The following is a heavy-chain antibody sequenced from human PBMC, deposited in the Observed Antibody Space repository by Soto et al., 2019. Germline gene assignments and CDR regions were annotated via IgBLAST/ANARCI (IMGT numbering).Heavy chain of an antibody. Sequence: SETLSLTCTVSGGSISSSTYYWGWIRQPPGKGLEWIGSVYYSGSTYYNPSLKSRVTISVDTSNNQFSLKLNSVTAADTAVYYCARHQYYYDSSGYTLDYRGQGTLVTVSS. CDR1: GGSISSSTYY. CDR2: VYYSGST. V-gene: IGHV4-39*01. CDR3: ARHQYYYDSSGYTLDY. D-gene: IGHD3-22*01. J-gene: IGHJ4*02.